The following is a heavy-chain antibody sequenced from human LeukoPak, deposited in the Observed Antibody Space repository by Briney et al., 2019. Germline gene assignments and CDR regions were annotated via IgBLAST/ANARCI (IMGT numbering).Heavy chain of an antibody. V-gene: IGHV4-30-2*03. J-gene: IGHJ4*02. CDR2: IYYSGST. Sequence: PSQTLSLTCGVSGGAISSGGYSWSWIRQLPGKGQEWIGSIYYSGSTYYNPSLKSRVTISVDTSKNQFSLKLSSVTAADTAVYYCARPYGAAGLDWGQGTLVTVSS. CDR1: GGAISSGGYS. CDR3: ARPYGAAGLD. D-gene: IGHD4-17*01.